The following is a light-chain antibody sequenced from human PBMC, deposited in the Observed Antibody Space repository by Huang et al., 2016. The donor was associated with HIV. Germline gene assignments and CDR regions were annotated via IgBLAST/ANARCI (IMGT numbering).Light chain of an antibody. CDR2: AAS. Sequence: DIQMTQSPSSLSASVGDRVTITCRASQSIDTSLNWYQQKPGKAPKLLIYAASILQSGVPSRCSGSGSGTDFTLTISSLQPEDFATFYCQQSYSTPLTFGGGTKVEIK. CDR1: QSIDTS. V-gene: IGKV1-39*01. J-gene: IGKJ4*01. CDR3: QQSYSTPLT.